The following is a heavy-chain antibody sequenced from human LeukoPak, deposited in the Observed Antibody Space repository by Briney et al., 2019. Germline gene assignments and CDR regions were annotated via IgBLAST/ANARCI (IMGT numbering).Heavy chain of an antibody. CDR1: GYTFTSYD. J-gene: IGHJ6*02. Sequence: VASVEVSCKASGYTFTSYDINWVRQATGQGLEWMGFKNPNSGRTGFAQKFQGRFTMTTDTSISTAYMELSSLTSEDTAVYYCARGPVSSHGMDVWGQGTTVTVSS. V-gene: IGHV1-8*01. CDR2: KNPNSGRT. CDR3: ARGPVSSHGMDV.